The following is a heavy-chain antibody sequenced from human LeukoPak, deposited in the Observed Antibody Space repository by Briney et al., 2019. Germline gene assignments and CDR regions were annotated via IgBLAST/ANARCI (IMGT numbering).Heavy chain of an antibody. J-gene: IGHJ3*02. D-gene: IGHD1-26*01. V-gene: IGHV3-53*01. CDR1: GFTVSSNY. CDR3: ARDLGSYYNSAFDI. CDR2: IYSGGST. Sequence: GGSLRLSCAASGFTVSSNYMSWVRQAPGKGLEWVSVIYSGGSTYYADSVKGRFTISRDNSKNTLYLQMNSLRAEDTAVYYCARDLGSYYNSAFDIWGQGTMVTVSS.